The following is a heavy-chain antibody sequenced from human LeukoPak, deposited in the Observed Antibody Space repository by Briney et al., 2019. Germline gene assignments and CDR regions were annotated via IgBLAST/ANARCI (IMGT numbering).Heavy chain of an antibody. CDR2: INGSGDRT. V-gene: IGHV3-23*01. J-gene: IGHJ4*02. CDR1: GFTFSSYW. CDR3: AKDRVTGTGWYYFDY. D-gene: IGHD6-19*01. Sequence: PGGSLRLSCAASGFTFSSYWMSWVRQAPGKGLEWVSGINGSGDRTIYADSVKGRFTISRDNSKNTLYLQMNSLRAEDTAVYYCAKDRVTGTGWYYFDYWGQGTLVTVSS.